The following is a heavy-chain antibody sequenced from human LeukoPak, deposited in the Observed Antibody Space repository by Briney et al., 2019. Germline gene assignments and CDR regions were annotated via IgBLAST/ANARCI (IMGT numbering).Heavy chain of an antibody. CDR2: ISSNGGST. Sequence: GGSLRLSCAASGFTFSSYAMHWVRQAPGKGLEYVSAISSNGGSTYYANSVKSRFTISRDNSKNTLYLQMGSLRAGDMAVYYCAREDSNYGGYYYYYYMDVWGKGTTVTVSS. D-gene: IGHD4-11*01. CDR1: GFTFSSYA. V-gene: IGHV3-64*01. CDR3: AREDSNYGGYYYYYYMDV. J-gene: IGHJ6*03.